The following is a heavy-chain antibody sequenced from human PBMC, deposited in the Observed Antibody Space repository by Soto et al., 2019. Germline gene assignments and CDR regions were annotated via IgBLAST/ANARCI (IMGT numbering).Heavy chain of an antibody. CDR3: ARATAAGPTPFDY. V-gene: IGHV3-21*01. CDR1: GFTFSSYS. D-gene: IGHD6-13*01. J-gene: IGHJ4*02. Sequence: GGSLGLSCAASGFTFSSYSMNWVRQAPGKGLEWVSSISSSSSYIYYADSVKGRFTISRDNAKNSLYLQMNSLRAEDTAVYYCARATAAGPTPFDYWGQGTLVSVSS. CDR2: ISSSSSYI.